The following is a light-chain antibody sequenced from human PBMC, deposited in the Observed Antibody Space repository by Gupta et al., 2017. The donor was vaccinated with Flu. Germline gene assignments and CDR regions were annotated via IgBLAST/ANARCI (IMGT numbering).Light chain of an antibody. CDR2: DVS. CDR3: QHRRAAPWT. J-gene: IGKJ1*01. V-gene: IGKV3-11*01. CDR1: QSVDNY. Sequence: RATVSLAPGDSVTLSCRASQSVDNYLAWYQQRPGQVPRLLIYDVSTRALGIPARFSGWGSGTDFTLTISSLEPDDFAVYYCQHRRAAPWTFGQGTKVQIK.